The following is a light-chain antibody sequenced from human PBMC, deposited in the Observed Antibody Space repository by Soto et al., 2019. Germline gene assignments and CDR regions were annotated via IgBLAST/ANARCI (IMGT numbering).Light chain of an antibody. V-gene: IGLV2-14*01. Sequence: QSVLTQPASVSGSPGQSITISCTGTSSDVGGYNYVSWYQQHPGKAPKLMIYDVSNRPSGVSNRFSGSKSDNTASLTISGLQAEDEADYYCSSYTSSSSYAFGTVSKFTVL. CDR3: SSYTSSSSYA. J-gene: IGLJ1*01. CDR2: DVS. CDR1: SSDVGGYNY.